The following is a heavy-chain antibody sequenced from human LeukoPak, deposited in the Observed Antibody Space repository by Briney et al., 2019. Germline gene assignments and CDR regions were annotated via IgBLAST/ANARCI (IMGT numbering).Heavy chain of an antibody. V-gene: IGHV3-23*01. Sequence: SGGSLRLSCVASGFPFSTYAMSWVRQAPGKGLEWVSSIFGSTGSTYYADSVKGRVTVSRDNSRNTVCLQMNSLRGEDTAVYYCARDRTYHSDFTAYYFSPPLQQYWGQGTLVTVSS. CDR2: IFGSTGST. CDR3: ARDRTYHSDFTAYYFSPPLQQY. CDR1: GFPFSTYA. D-gene: IGHD3-22*01. J-gene: IGHJ4*02.